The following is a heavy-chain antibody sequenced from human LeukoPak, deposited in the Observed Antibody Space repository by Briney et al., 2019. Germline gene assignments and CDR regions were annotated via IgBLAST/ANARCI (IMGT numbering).Heavy chain of an antibody. CDR1: GFTFSSYA. Sequence: GGSLRLSCAASGFTFSSYAMSWFRQAPGRGRRWVPAISGSGGSTYYADSVKGRFTISRDNSKNTLHLQMNSLRAEDTAVYYCAKEAYSGYDFSDYWGQGTLVTVSS. CDR3: AKEAYSGYDFSDY. V-gene: IGHV3-23*01. D-gene: IGHD5-12*01. CDR2: ISGSGGST. J-gene: IGHJ4*02.